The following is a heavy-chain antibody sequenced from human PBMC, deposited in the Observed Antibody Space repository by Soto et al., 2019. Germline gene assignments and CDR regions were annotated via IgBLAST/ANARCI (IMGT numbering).Heavy chain of an antibody. CDR3: ARQRLVPANWFDP. D-gene: IGHD3-9*01. CDR1: GGSISSGGYY. CDR2: IYYSGST. Sequence: QVQLQESGPGLLKPSETLCLTCTVSGGSISSGGYYWSWIRQHPGKGLEWIGYIYYSGSTYYNPSLKSRVTISVDTSKNQFSLKLSSVTAADTAVYYCARQRLVPANWFDPWGQGTLVTVSS. J-gene: IGHJ5*02. V-gene: IGHV4-31*03.